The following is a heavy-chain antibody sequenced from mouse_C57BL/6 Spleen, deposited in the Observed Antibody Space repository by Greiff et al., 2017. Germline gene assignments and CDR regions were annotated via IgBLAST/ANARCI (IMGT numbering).Heavy chain of an antibody. J-gene: IGHJ4*01. CDR1: GFSLTSYG. Sequence: QVRLKGSGPGLVAPSQSLSITCPVPGFSLTSYGVPWVRHPPGKGLEWQVVIWNDGRTTYNATIKSKPSISKDKSKSHVFLKMNSLQTEDTTMYYWARHGGDYDRMDYWGQGTSVTVSS. CDR3: ARHGGDYDRMDY. V-gene: IGHV2-6-1*01. D-gene: IGHD2-4*01. CDR2: IWNDGRT.